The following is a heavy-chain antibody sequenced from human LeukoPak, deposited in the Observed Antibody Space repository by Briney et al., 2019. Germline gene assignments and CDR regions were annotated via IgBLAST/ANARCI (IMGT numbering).Heavy chain of an antibody. J-gene: IGHJ6*02. Sequence: PSETLSLTCAVYGGSFSGYYWSWIRQPPGKGLEWIGEINHSGSTNYNPSLKSRVTISVDTSKNQFSLKLSSVTAADTAVYYCAREYDFWNGMDVWGQGTTVTVSS. CDR3: AREYDFWNGMDV. CDR2: INHSGST. D-gene: IGHD3-3*01. V-gene: IGHV4-34*01. CDR1: GGSFSGYY.